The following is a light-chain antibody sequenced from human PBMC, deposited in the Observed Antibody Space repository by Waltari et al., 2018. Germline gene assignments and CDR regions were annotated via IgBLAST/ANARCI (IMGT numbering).Light chain of an antibody. J-gene: IGLJ1*01. Sequence: QSGLAQPASASGSPGQSITITCTGTSSDVGNYNLVSWYQQRPGKAPTLLIYEVTKRAPGPSCRFSASKSGNTASLSISGLQAQEDEADYYCCSYVGLGTYVFGTGTKVTV. CDR1: SSDVGNYNL. V-gene: IGLV2-23*02. CDR3: CSYVGLGTYV. CDR2: EVT.